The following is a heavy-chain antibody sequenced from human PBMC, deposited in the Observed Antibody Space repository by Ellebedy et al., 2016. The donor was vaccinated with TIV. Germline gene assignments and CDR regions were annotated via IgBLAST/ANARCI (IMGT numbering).Heavy chain of an antibody. D-gene: IGHD3-22*01. Sequence: GSLRLXXSVSGGSISSSISFWGWIRQPPGKGLEWIGSIYYSGSTYFNPSLKSRVTISVDTSKNQFSLKLSSVTAADTAVYYCARSPDYYDSSGYSPPNWFDPWGQGTLVTVSS. V-gene: IGHV4-39*01. J-gene: IGHJ5*02. CDR3: ARSPDYYDSSGYSPPNWFDP. CDR2: IYYSGST. CDR1: GGSISSSISF.